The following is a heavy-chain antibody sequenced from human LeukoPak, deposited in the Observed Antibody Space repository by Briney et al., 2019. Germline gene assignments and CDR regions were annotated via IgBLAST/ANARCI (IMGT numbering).Heavy chain of an antibody. Sequence: SVKVSCKASGGTFSSYAISWVRQAPGQGLEWMGRIIPILGIANYAQKFQGRVTIAADKSTSTAYMELSSLRSEDTAVYYCARDHGVGATTHWGQGTLVTVSS. V-gene: IGHV1-69*04. J-gene: IGHJ4*02. CDR2: IIPILGIA. CDR1: GGTFSSYA. CDR3: ARDHGVGATTH. D-gene: IGHD1-26*01.